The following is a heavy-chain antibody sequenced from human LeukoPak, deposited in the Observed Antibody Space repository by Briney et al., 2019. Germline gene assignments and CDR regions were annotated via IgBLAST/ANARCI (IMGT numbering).Heavy chain of an antibody. D-gene: IGHD2-15*01. Sequence: GASVKVSCKASGYSFAAYYMLWVRQAPGQGLEWMGWINPDTGGTKYAQKFQGRVTMTRDTSIRTTYMEVSRLRDDNTAVYFCARPGYCIGGSCYGWFDPWGQGTLVTVSS. J-gene: IGHJ5*02. CDR1: GYSFAAYY. CDR2: INPDTGGT. CDR3: ARPGYCIGGSCYGWFDP. V-gene: IGHV1-2*02.